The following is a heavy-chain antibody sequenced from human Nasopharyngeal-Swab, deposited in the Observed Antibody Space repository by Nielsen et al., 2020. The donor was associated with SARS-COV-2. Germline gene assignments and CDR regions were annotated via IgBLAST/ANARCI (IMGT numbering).Heavy chain of an antibody. J-gene: IGHJ6*02. CDR3: ARPQNYGYYGMDV. Sequence: GESLKISCKGSGYSFTSYWIGWVRQMPGKGLEWMGIIYPGDSDTRYSPSFQGQVTISADKSISTAYLQWSSLRASDTAMYYCARPQNYGYYGMDVWGQGTTVTVSS. V-gene: IGHV5-51*01. CDR2: IYPGDSDT. CDR1: GYSFTSYW.